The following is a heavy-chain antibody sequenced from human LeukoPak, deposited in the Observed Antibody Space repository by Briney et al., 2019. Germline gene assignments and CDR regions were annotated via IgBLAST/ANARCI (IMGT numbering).Heavy chain of an antibody. CDR1: GFTFSSYW. CDR3: ARDESSSSPPFDP. CDR2: ISSSSSYI. V-gene: IGHV3-21*01. Sequence: NPGGSLRLSCAASGFTFSSYWMSWVRQAPGKGLEWVSSISSSSSYIYYADSVRGRFAISRDNAKNSLYLQMNSLRAEDTAVYYCARDESSSSPPFDPWGQGTLVTVSS. D-gene: IGHD6-13*01. J-gene: IGHJ5*02.